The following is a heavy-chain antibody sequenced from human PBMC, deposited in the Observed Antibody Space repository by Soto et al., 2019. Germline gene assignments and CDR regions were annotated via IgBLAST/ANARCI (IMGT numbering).Heavy chain of an antibody. CDR1: GYTFLSYG. J-gene: IGHJ4*02. CDR2: ISAYNAHT. V-gene: IGHV1-18*01. CDR3: ARVFRWSSSSWGFDY. D-gene: IGHD6-6*01. Sequence: QVQLVQSGAEVKKPGASVKVSCKASGYTFLSYGITWLRQAPGQGLEWMGWISAYNAHTNYGQKFQDRVSITTDTSSNTAYLEVRSLKSDDTAFYFCARVFRWSSSSWGFDYWGQGTLVTVSS.